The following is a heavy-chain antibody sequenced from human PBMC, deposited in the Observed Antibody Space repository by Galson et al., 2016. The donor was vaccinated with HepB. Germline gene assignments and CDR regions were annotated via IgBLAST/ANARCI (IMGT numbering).Heavy chain of an antibody. CDR1: GFAFTNYW. D-gene: IGHD3-3*01. V-gene: IGHV3-74*01. J-gene: IGHJ4*02. CDR2: ISGDGSRV. CDR3: ARDFSSYDEYFDL. Sequence: SLRLSCAASGFAFTNYWMNWVRQAPGKGLVWVSRISGDGSRVNYADFVKGRVTLSRDNAKNTLYLQVNSLRAEDTAVYYCARDFSSYDEYFDLWGQGTLVTVSS.